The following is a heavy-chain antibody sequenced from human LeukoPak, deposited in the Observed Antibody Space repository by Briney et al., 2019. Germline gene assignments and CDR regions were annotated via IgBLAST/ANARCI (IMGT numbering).Heavy chain of an antibody. V-gene: IGHV4-59*01. D-gene: IGHD3-22*01. Sequence: PSETLSLTCTVSGGSTSSYHWSWIRQPPGKGLEWIGYIYYSGSTNYNPSLKSRVTISVDTSKNQFSLKLRSVTAADTAVYYCARDDSPVGRLDYWGQGTLVTVSS. CDR2: IYYSGST. CDR3: ARDDSPVGRLDY. J-gene: IGHJ4*02. CDR1: GGSTSSYH.